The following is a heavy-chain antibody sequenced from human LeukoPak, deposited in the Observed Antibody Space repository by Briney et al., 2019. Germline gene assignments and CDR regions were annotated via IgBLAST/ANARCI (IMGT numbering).Heavy chain of an antibody. V-gene: IGHV3-30*18. CDR1: GFTFSSYG. D-gene: IGHD7-27*01. J-gene: IGHJ4*02. CDR2: ISYDGSNK. CDR3: AKGSEITGDRLDY. Sequence: GRSLRLSCAASGFTFSSYGMHWVRQAPGKGLEWVAVISYDGSNKYYADSVKGRFTISRDNSKNTLYLQMNSLRAEDTAVYYCAKGSEITGDRLDYWGQGTLVTVSS.